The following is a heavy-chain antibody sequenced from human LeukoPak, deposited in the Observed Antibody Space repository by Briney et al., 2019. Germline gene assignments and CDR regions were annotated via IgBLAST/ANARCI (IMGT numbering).Heavy chain of an antibody. CDR2: INPNSGGT. D-gene: IGHD2-2*02. CDR3: ARVDTVLVPTGITWFDP. J-gene: IGHJ5*02. V-gene: IGHV1-2*02. Sequence: ASVKVSCKASGYTFTGYYIHWVRQAPGQGLEWMGWINPNSGGTNYAQKFQGRVTMSRDTSISTAYMELTRLRSDDTAVYYCARVDTVLVPTGITWFDPWGQGTLVTVSS. CDR1: GYTFTGYY.